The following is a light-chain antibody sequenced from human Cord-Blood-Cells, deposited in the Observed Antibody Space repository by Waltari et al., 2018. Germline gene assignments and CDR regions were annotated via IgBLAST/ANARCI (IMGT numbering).Light chain of an antibody. J-gene: IGLJ3*02. CDR2: STI. CDR1: IGSFSTVVY. CDR3: VLYMGSGIGV. V-gene: IGLV8-61*01. Sequence: QTVVTQETWSAVSPGGTVTLTCVVSIGSFSTVVYPIWYQQTPGQAPRTLIASTITRSSGVPDRFSGSILGNKAALTITGAQADDESDYYCVLYMGSGIGVFGGGTKLTVL.